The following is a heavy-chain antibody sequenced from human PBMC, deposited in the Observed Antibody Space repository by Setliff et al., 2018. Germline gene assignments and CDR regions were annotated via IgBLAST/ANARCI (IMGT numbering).Heavy chain of an antibody. V-gene: IGHV1-8*02. CDR1: GGTFSSYA. CDR2: MNPNSGNT. Sequence: GASVKVSCKASGGTFSSYAISWVRQATGQGLEWMGWMNPNSGNTGYAQKFQGRVTMTRNTSISTAYMELSRLRSDDTAVYYCAISTIFGVVSPTPDAFDIWGQGTMVTVSS. CDR3: AISTIFGVVSPTPDAFDI. J-gene: IGHJ3*02. D-gene: IGHD3-3*01.